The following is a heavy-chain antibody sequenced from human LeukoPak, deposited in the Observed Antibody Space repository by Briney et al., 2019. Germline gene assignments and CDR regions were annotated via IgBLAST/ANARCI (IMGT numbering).Heavy chain of an antibody. Sequence: PGGSLRLSCAATGLSVSSNFMSWVRRAPGKGLEWVASIKQDGGEEFYVDSVKGRFSISRDNAKNSLYLQMNSLRAEDTAVYYCAREDHSNYNYWGQGTLVTVSS. CDR2: IKQDGGEE. CDR1: GLSVSSNF. CDR3: AREDHSNYNY. V-gene: IGHV3-7*01. D-gene: IGHD4-11*01. J-gene: IGHJ4*02.